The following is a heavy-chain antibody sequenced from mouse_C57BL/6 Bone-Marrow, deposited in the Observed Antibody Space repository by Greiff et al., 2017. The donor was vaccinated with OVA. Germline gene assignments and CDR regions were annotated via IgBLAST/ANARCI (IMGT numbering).Heavy chain of an antibody. D-gene: IGHD2-3*01. CDR3: ARSDGYYVYFDY. CDR2: INPSNGGT. J-gene: IGHJ2*01. V-gene: IGHV1-53*01. CDR1: GYTFTSYW. Sequence: VQLQQPGAELVKPGASVKLSCKASGYTFTSYWMHWVKQSPGQGLEWIGNINPSNGGTNYNEKFKSKATLTVDKSSSTAYMQLSSLTSEDSAVYYCARSDGYYVYFDYWGQGTTLTVSS.